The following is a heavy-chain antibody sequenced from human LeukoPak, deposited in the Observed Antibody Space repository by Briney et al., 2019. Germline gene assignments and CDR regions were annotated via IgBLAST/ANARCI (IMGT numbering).Heavy chain of an antibody. CDR3: AGITKGYNWNRYYFDY. V-gene: IGHV4-4*07. CDR1: GGSISSYY. D-gene: IGHD1-20*01. CDR2: IYTSGST. Sequence: SETLSLTCTVSGGSISSYYWSWIRQPAGKGLEWIGRIYTSGSTNYNPSLKSRVTMSVDTSKNQFSLKLSSVTAADTAVYYCAGITKGYNWNRYYFDYWGQGTLVTVSS. J-gene: IGHJ4*02.